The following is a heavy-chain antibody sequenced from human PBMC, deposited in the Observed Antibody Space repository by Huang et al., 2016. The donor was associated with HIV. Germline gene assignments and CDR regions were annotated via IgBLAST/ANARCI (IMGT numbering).Heavy chain of an antibody. D-gene: IGHD3-16*01. CDR3: AQGKSFGNWANNWFDP. CDR2: AFNTGST. CDR1: GGAMRRQY. J-gene: IGHJ5*02. V-gene: IGHV4-4*09. Sequence: QVQLQESGPGLVKPSETMSLTCSVSGGAMRRQYWTWIRQPPGKGRTLIGTAFNTGSTNYNPSCLTRVTISLDTSRSQLSLTLKSVTPADTAVYYCAQGKSFGNWANNWFDPWGQGTLVAVSS.